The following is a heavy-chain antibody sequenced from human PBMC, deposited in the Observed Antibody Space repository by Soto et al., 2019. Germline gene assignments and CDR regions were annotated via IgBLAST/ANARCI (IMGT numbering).Heavy chain of an antibody. CDR1: GFTLSDHY. V-gene: IGHV3-72*01. CDR2: TRNKANSYTT. CDR3: ARSGSHQPPDY. J-gene: IGHJ4*02. D-gene: IGHD1-26*01. Sequence: EVQLVESGGGLVQPGGSLRLSCAASGFTLSDHYMDWVRQAPGKGLEWVGRTRNKANSYTTEYAASVKGRFTISRDDSKNSLYLQMNSLITEDTAVYYCARSGSHQPPDYWGQGTLVTVSS.